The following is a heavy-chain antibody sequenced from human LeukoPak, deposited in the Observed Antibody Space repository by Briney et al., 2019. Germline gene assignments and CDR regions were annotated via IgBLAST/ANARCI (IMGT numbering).Heavy chain of an antibody. V-gene: IGHV1-2*02. CDR2: INPNSGGT. CDR3: AREGRASRIAAARGQWFDP. Sequence: ASVKVSCKASGYTFTSYYMHWVRQAPGQGLEWMGWINPNSGGTNYAQKFQGRVTMTRDTSISTAYMELSRLRSDDTAVYYCAREGRASRIAAARGQWFDPWGQGTLVTVSS. J-gene: IGHJ5*02. D-gene: IGHD6-13*01. CDR1: GYTFTSYY.